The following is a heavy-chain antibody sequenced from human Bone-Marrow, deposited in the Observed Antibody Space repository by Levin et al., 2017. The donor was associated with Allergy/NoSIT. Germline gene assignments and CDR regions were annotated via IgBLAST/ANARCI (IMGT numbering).Heavy chain of an antibody. CDR3: ARGRVSAFDY. CDR1: GDSLSTNGVA. J-gene: IGHJ4*02. CDR2: TYYRSRWSS. V-gene: IGHV6-1*01. Sequence: SQTLSLTCAISGDSLSTNGVAWNWIRQSPSRGLEWLGRTYYRSRWSSDYAVSVKSRITINPDTSKNQFSLLLNSVTPEDTAVYYCARGRVSAFDYWGQGTLVTVSS. D-gene: IGHD2-2*01.